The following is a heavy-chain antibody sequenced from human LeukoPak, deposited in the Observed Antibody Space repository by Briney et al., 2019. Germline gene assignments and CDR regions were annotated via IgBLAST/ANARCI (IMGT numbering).Heavy chain of an antibody. D-gene: IGHD3-10*01. J-gene: IGHJ5*02. CDR3: ARVAIGSGGHNWFDP. Sequence: EASVKVSCEASGYTFTTYGISWVRQAPGQGLEWTGWISAYNGNTNYAQKLQGRVTMTTDTSTSTAYMELRSLRSDDTAVYYCARVAIGSGGHNWFDPWGQGTLVTVSS. V-gene: IGHV1-18*01. CDR1: GYTFTTYG. CDR2: ISAYNGNT.